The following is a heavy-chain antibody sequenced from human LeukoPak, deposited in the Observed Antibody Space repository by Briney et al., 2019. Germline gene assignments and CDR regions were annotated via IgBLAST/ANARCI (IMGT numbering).Heavy chain of an antibody. Sequence: SETLSLTCTVSGGSISSANYYWGWIRQPSGKGLEWIGSVYNSGSTYYNPSLKSRVIVSLHMSQNQFSLRLSSVTAADTAVYYCASRKLGNDYWGQGTLVTVSS. V-gene: IGHV4-39*07. CDR3: ASRKLGNDY. J-gene: IGHJ4*01. CDR1: GGSISSANYY. D-gene: IGHD7-27*01. CDR2: VYNSGST.